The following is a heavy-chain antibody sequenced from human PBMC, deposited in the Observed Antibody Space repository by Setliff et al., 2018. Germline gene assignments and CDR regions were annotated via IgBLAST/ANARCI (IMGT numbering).Heavy chain of an antibody. J-gene: IGHJ3*02. Sequence: ASVTVSCKASGYTFTSYGFRWVRQAPGQRLEWMGWINAGNGNTKYSQKFQGRVTITRDTNASTAYMELSSLRPEDTAVYYCASSFSSYYYSSGYPLGAFDIWGQGTMVTVSS. CDR1: GYTFTSYG. CDR3: ASSFSSYYYSSGYPLGAFDI. CDR2: INAGNGNT. D-gene: IGHD3-22*01. V-gene: IGHV1-3*01.